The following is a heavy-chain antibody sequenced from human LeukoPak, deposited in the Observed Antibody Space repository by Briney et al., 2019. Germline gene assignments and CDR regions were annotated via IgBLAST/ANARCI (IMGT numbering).Heavy chain of an antibody. CDR3: AKKPSSGWNPTRYFDY. CDR1: GFTFSSYG. D-gene: IGHD6-19*01. J-gene: IGHJ4*02. CDR2: ISVSGGST. V-gene: IGHV3-23*01. Sequence: GRSLRLSCAASGFTFSSYGMHWVRQTPGKGLEWVSGISVSGGSTYYADSVKGRFTISRDNSKNTLYLQMNSLRAEDTAVYYCAKKPSSGWNPTRYFDYWGQGTLVTVSS.